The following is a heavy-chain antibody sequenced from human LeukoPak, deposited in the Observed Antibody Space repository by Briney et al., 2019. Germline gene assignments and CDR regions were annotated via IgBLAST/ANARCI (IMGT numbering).Heavy chain of an antibody. Sequence: ASVKVSCKVSGYTLTELSMHWVRQAPGEGLEWMGGFDPEDGETIYAQKFQGRVTMTEDTSTDTAYMELSSLRSEDTAVYYCATLTYYYDSSGPDWGQGTLVTVSS. CDR2: FDPEDGET. V-gene: IGHV1-24*01. J-gene: IGHJ4*02. D-gene: IGHD3-22*01. CDR1: GYTLTELS. CDR3: ATLTYYYDSSGPD.